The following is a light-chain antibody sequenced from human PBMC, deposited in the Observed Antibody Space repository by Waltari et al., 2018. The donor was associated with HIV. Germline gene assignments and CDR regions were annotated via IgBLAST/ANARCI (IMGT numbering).Light chain of an antibody. CDR3: QQYFSTLSFT. J-gene: IGKJ3*01. Sequence: IVMTQSPDSLAVSLGERATINCKSNQSVLYNSNNKNYLAWYQQKPGQPPKLRIYWASTRESGFPDRFSGSGSGTEFTLTISSLQAEDVAVYYCQQYFSTLSFTFGPGTKVEIK. CDR2: WAS. V-gene: IGKV4-1*01. CDR1: QSVLYNSNNKNY.